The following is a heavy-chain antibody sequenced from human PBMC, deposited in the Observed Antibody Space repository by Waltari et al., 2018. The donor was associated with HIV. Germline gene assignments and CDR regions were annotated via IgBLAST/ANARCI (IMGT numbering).Heavy chain of an antibody. J-gene: IGHJ2*01. V-gene: IGHV4-39*01. CDR3: ARHALRVGAAYWNFDL. CDR2: IYYTGRA. CDR1: GCSVSSRCYF. Sequence: QLQLQESGPGLVKPSETLSLTCAVSGCSVSSRCYFWGLIRQPPGKGLEWVGRIYYTGRAYYNPSLKSRVTISVDTSKNQFSLKVTSVTAADTAVYYCARHALRVGAAYWNFDLWGRGTLVTVSS. D-gene: IGHD1-26*01.